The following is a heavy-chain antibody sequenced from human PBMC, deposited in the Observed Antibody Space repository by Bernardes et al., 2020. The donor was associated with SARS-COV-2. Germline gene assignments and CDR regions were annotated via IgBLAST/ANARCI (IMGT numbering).Heavy chain of an antibody. J-gene: IGHJ6*02. D-gene: IGHD5-12*01. V-gene: IGHV3-66*02. CDR3: ARDLTIMGMDI. CDR2: IYSGTDI. Sequence: GGSLRLFCAASGFTVSNDFINWVRQAPGKGLEWVSGIYSGTDIKYADSVKGRFTISRDNSKNTVYLQMNSLRPEDTVVYYCARDLTIMGMDIWGHGTTVKVSS. CDR1: GFTVSNDF.